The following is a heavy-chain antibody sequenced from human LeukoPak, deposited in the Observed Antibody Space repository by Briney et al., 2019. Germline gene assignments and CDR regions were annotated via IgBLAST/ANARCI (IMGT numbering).Heavy chain of an antibody. J-gene: IGHJ6*03. CDR2: IYYSGST. CDR1: GGSISSYY. Sequence: SETLSLTCTVSGGSISSYYWSWIRQPPGKGLEWIGYIYYSGSTNYNPSLKSRVTISVDRSKNQFSLKLSSVTAADTAVYYCARTPVVPAAMYYYYYYMDVWGKGTTVTVSS. V-gene: IGHV4-59*12. CDR3: ARTPVVPAAMYYYYYYMDV. D-gene: IGHD2-2*01.